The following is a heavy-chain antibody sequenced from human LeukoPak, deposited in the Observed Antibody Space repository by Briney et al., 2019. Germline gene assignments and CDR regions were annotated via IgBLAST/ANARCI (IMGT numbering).Heavy chain of an antibody. Sequence: GGSLRLSCAASGFSFSDYYMSWIRQAPGKGLEWVSYISSFGSTIYYADSVKGRFTISRDNAKNSLYLQMNSLRSEDTAVYYCARGQWLPQDNNWFDPWGQGTLVTVSS. CDR1: GFSFSDYY. CDR3: ARGQWLPQDNNWFDP. D-gene: IGHD6-19*01. V-gene: IGHV3-11*01. CDR2: ISSFGSTI. J-gene: IGHJ5*02.